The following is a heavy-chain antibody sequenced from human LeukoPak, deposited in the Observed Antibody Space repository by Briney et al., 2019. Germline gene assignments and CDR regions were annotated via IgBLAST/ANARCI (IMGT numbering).Heavy chain of an antibody. CDR1: GYSFTTYY. CDR3: ARTGTYAEFDY. Sequence: GESLKISCKGSGYSFTTYYIGWVRLMPGKGLEWMGIINPGGSDTRYSPSFQGQVTISVDNSISTAYLQWTSLKASDTAMYYCARTGTYAEFDYWGQGSLVTVSS. J-gene: IGHJ4*02. V-gene: IGHV5-51*01. CDR2: INPGGSDT. D-gene: IGHD6-13*01.